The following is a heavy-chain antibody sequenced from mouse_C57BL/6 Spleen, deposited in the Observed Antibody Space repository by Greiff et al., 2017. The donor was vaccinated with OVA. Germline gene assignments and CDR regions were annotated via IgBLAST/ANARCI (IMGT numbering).Heavy chain of an antibody. CDR2: ISAGGSYT. Sequence: EVQVVESGGGLVKPGGSLKLSCAASGFTFSSYAMSWVRQTPEQRLEWVATISAGGSYTYYTDNVKGRFTFSRDNAKNNPYLQMNHLKSEDTAMDYCARENYYGSRVDAWGQGTTLTVSS. D-gene: IGHD1-1*01. CDR1: GFTFSSYA. CDR3: ARENYYGSRVDA. J-gene: IGHJ2*01. V-gene: IGHV5-4*01.